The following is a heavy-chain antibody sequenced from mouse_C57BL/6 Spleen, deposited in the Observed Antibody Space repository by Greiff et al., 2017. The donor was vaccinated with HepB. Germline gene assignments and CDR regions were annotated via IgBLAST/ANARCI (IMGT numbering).Heavy chain of an antibody. Sequence: QVQLQQSGAELVKPGASVKLSCKASGYTFTSYWMHWVKQRPGQGLEWIGMIHPNSGSTNYNEKFKSKATLTVDKSSSTAYMPLNSLTSEDSAVYYCARDGSSLFAYWGQGTLVTVSA. D-gene: IGHD1-1*01. J-gene: IGHJ3*01. CDR2: IHPNSGST. V-gene: IGHV1-64*01. CDR1: GYTFTSYW. CDR3: ARDGSSLFAY.